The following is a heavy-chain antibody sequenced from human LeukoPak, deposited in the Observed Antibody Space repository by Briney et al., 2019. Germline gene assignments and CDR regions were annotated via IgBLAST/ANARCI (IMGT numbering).Heavy chain of an antibody. V-gene: IGHV3-23*01. CDR2: ISGSGGST. D-gene: IGHD3-22*01. Sequence: AGGSLRLSCAASGFTFSSYAMSWVRQAPGKGLEWVSAISGSGGSTYYADSVKGRFTISRDNSKNTLYLQMNSLRAEDTAVYYCGKDRDSSGYHFGYWFDPWGQGTLVTVSS. J-gene: IGHJ5*02. CDR3: GKDRDSSGYHFGYWFDP. CDR1: GFTFSSYA.